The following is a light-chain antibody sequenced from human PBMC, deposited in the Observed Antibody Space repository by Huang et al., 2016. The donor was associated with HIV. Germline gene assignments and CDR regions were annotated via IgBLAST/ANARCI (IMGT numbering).Light chain of an antibody. Sequence: IVLTQSPPTLSIYPGERVTLSCSASQSVGDYVAWYQQKPGQAPRLLIYDASQRASGVSARFSGSGSGTEFILTISSLEPEDYAVYYCQQRSKWLSFGGGTKVEIK. J-gene: IGKJ4*01. V-gene: IGKV3-11*01. CDR2: DAS. CDR3: QQRSKWLS. CDR1: QSVGDY.